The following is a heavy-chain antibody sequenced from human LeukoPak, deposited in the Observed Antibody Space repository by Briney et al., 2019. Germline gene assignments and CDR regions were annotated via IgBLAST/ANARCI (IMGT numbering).Heavy chain of an antibody. CDR1: GFTFSKYA. Sequence: PGGSLRLSCAASGFTFSKYAMTWVRQAPGKGLEWISGISVSGGSTNYADSVKGRFTISRDNSKNTLYLQMNSLRAEGTAVYYCAKSNYFDSGGYYFFDYWGQGTLVTVSS. D-gene: IGHD3-22*01. V-gene: IGHV3-23*01. J-gene: IGHJ4*02. CDR3: AKSNYFDSGGYYFFDY. CDR2: ISVSGGST.